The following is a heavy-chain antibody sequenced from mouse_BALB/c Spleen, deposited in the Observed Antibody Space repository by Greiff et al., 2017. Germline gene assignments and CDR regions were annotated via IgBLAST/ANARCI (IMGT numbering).Heavy chain of an antibody. D-gene: IGHD1-1*01. Sequence: VQLQQSGPGLVAPSQSLSITCTVSGFSLTGYGVNWVRQPPGKGLEWLGMIWGDGSTDYNSALKSRLSISKDNSKSQVFLKMNSLQTDDTARYYCAREGYYGSRYFDVWGAGTTVTVSS. V-gene: IGHV2-6-7*01. J-gene: IGHJ1*01. CDR1: GFSLTGYG. CDR3: AREGYYGSRYFDV. CDR2: IWGDGST.